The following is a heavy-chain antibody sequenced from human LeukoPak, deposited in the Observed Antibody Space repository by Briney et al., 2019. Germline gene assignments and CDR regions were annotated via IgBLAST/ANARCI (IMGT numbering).Heavy chain of an antibody. CDR2: IETASDT. CDR3: ARGPPRGKYYYMDV. D-gene: IGHD1-1*01. V-gene: IGHV3-13*01. Sequence: GGSLRLSCAASGFTFSSFDMHWVRQPTGQGLEWVSTIETASDTYYPGSVDGRFTLSRDNAKNSLYLQMNSLTAGDTAVYYCARGPPRGKYYYMDVWGKGTTVTVSS. J-gene: IGHJ6*03. CDR1: GFTFSSFD.